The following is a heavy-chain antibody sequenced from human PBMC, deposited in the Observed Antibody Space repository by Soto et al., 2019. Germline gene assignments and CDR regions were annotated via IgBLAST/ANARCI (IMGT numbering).Heavy chain of an antibody. CDR2: IKQDGSEQ. Sequence: EVQLVESGGGLVQPGGSVRLACAASGFTFNSYLMNWVRQAPGKGLEWVADIKQDGSEQYFVDSVRGRFSVSRDNANNLMYLEMSSLRVEDTAVYYCARGLTAGVFYDHTWGGYLPKTYGLDVWGQGTAVTVSS. V-gene: IGHV3-7*01. D-gene: IGHD3-16*02. CDR3: ARGLTAGVFYDHTWGGYLPKTYGLDV. J-gene: IGHJ6*02. CDR1: GFTFNSYL.